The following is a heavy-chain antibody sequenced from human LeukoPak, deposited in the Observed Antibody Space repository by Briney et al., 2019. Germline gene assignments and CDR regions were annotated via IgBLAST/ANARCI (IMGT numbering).Heavy chain of an antibody. CDR2: IYYSGST. CDR3: ARGGMGDSSGSPIYYYYYMDV. CDR1: GGSISSYY. D-gene: IGHD3-22*01. Sequence: PSETLSLTCTVSGGSISSYYWSWIRQPPGKGLEWIGYIYYSGSTNYNPSLESRVTISVDTSKNQFSLKLSSVTAADTAVYYCARGGMGDSSGSPIYYYYYMDVWGKGTTVTISS. V-gene: IGHV4-59*12. J-gene: IGHJ6*03.